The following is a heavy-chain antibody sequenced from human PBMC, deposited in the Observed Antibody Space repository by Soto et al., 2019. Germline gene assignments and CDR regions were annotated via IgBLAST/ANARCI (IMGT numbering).Heavy chain of an antibody. V-gene: IGHV3-53*01. J-gene: IGHJ4*02. Sequence: PGGSLRLSGAASGFTVSSNYMSWVRQAPGKGLEWVSVIYSGGSTYYADSVKGRFTISRDNSKNTLYPQMNSLRAEDTAVYYCASGGNFASSGWYELDYWGQGTLVTVSS. D-gene: IGHD6-19*01. CDR3: ASGGNFASSGWYELDY. CDR2: IYSGGST. CDR1: GFTVSSNY.